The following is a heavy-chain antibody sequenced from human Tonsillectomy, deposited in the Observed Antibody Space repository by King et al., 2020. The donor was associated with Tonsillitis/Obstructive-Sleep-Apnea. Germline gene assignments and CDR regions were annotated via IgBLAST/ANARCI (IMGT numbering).Heavy chain of an antibody. D-gene: IGHD3-22*01. CDR2: IYYSGST. CDR1: GGSISTGGYY. CDR3: ARGVDYYDSSGQNNWFDP. J-gene: IGHJ5*02. Sequence: VQLQESGPGLVKPSQTMSLTCTVSGGSISTGGYYWSWIRQHPGKGLEWIGYIYYSGSTYYNPSLKSRVTISVDTSKNQFSLKLSPVTAGDTAVYYCARGVDYYDSSGQNNWFDPWGQGTLVTVSS. V-gene: IGHV4-31*03.